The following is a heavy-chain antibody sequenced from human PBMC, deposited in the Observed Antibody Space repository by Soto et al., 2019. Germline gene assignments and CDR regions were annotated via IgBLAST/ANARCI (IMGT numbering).Heavy chain of an antibody. Sequence: QVQLQESGPGLVKPSQTLFLTCTVSGGSINTGGYYWGWIRHLPGEGLEWIGHIFYTGTAYYNPSLRSRVTVSIDTSANQSSLHMYSVAAAYTAMYYCARRLDDTTETSFNWFDPWGQGILVTVSS. CDR1: GGSINTGGYY. D-gene: IGHD4-17*01. CDR3: ARRLDDTTETSFNWFDP. J-gene: IGHJ5*02. CDR2: IFYTGTA. V-gene: IGHV4-31*03.